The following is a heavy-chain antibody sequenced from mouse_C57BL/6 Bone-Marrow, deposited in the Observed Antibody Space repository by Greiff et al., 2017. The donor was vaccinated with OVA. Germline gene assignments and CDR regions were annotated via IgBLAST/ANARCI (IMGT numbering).Heavy chain of an antibody. CDR1: GYTFTEYT. CDR3: ARHEEGYCYFDY. J-gene: IGHJ2*01. CDR2: FYPGSGSI. Sequence: VKLVESGAELVKPGASVKLSCKASGYTFTEYTIHWVKQRSGQGLEWIGWFYPGSGSIKYNEKFKDKATLTADKSSSTVYMELSRLTSEDSAVYFCARHEEGYCYFDYWGQGTTLTVSS. D-gene: IGHD3-1*01. V-gene: IGHV1-62-2*01.